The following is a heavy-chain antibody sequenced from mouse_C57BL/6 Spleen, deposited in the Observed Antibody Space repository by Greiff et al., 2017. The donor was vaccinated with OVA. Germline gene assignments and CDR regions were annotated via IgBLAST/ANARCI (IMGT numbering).Heavy chain of an antibody. CDR1: GFNIKDYY. Sequence: EVQLQQSGAELVKPGASVKLSCTASGFNIKDYYMHWVKQRTEQGLEWIGRIDPEDGEPKYAPKFQGKATITADTSSNTAYLQLSSLTSEDTAVYYCARDPYYYGSSYNWYFDVWGTGTTVTVSS. CDR3: ARDPYYYGSSYNWYFDV. V-gene: IGHV14-2*01. J-gene: IGHJ1*03. CDR2: IDPEDGEP. D-gene: IGHD1-1*01.